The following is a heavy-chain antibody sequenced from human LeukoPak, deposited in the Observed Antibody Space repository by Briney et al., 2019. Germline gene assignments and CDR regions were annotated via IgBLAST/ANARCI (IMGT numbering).Heavy chain of an antibody. CDR1: GFTVSSNY. D-gene: IGHD5-12*01. CDR2: IYSGGST. CDR3: ARVGVGYDSDY. J-gene: IGHJ4*02. Sequence: PGGSLRLSCAASGFTVSSNYMSWVRQAPGKGLEWVSVIYSGGSTYYADSVKGRFTISRDNSKNTLYLQMNSLRAEDTAVYYCARVGVGYDSDYWGQGTLVTVSS. V-gene: IGHV3-53*01.